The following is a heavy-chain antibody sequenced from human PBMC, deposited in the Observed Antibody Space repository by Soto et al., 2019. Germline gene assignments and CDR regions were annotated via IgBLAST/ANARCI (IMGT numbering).Heavy chain of an antibody. D-gene: IGHD2-2*01. Sequence: GGSLRLSCAASGFTFSSYAMSWVRQAPGKGLEWVSAISGSGGSTYYADSVKGRFTISRDNSKNTLYLQMNSLRAEDTAVYYCAKSGDIVVVPAENWFDPWGQGTLVTVS. CDR3: AKSGDIVVVPAENWFDP. J-gene: IGHJ5*02. CDR2: ISGSGGST. CDR1: GFTFSSYA. V-gene: IGHV3-23*01.